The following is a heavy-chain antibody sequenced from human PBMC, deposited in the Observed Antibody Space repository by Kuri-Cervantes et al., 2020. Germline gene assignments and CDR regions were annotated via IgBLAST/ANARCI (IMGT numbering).Heavy chain of an antibody. D-gene: IGHD3-9*01. CDR1: GGSLSGYY. J-gene: IGHJ4*02. Sequence: SETLSLTCAVYGGSLSGYYWSWIRQPPGKGLEWIGEINHSGSTNYNPSLKSRVTISVDTSKNQFSLKLSSVTAADTAVYYCARARSGGDILTGYYRGPFDYWGQGTLVTVSS. CDR2: INHSGST. CDR3: ARARSGGDILTGYYRGPFDY. V-gene: IGHV4-34*01.